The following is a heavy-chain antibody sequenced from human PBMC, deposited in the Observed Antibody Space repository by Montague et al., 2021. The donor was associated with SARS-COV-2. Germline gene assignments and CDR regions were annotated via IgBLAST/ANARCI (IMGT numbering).Heavy chain of an antibody. CDR2: INHSGTT. J-gene: IGHJ4*02. V-gene: IGHV4-39*01. Sequence: SQTLSLTCTVSGASIRRSIYHGAWIRQSPGKGLEWIAEINHSGTTNYNFNPSLRSRVTISVDTSKSQFSLKLSSVTAADTGVYYCARWDPQTLTLIGLRGKSASDYWGQGTLVTVSS. CDR3: ARWDPQTLTLIGLRGKSASDY. D-gene: IGHD4-23*01. CDR1: GASIRRSIYH.